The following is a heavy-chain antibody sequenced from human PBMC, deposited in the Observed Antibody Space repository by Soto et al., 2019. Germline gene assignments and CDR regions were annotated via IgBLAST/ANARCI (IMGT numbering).Heavy chain of an antibody. CDR2: IIPIFGTA. CDR3: ARAHGYSDLVFDI. D-gene: IGHD5-12*01. Sequence: ASVKVSCKASGGTFISYAISWVRQAPGQGLEWMGGIIPIFGTANYAQKFQGRVTITADESTSTAYMELSSLRSEDTAVYYCARAHGYSDLVFDIWGQGTMVTVSS. CDR1: GGTFISYA. J-gene: IGHJ3*02. V-gene: IGHV1-69*13.